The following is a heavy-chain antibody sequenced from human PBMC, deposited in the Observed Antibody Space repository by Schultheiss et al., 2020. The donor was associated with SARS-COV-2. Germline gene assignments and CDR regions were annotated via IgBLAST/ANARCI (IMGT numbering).Heavy chain of an antibody. CDR3: AKERYSYDAGYYFDY. V-gene: IGHV3-23*01. D-gene: IGHD5-18*01. Sequence: GGSLRLSCAASRFTFSSYAMSWVRQAPGKGLEWVSAISGSGGSTYYADSVKGRFTISRDNSKNTLYLQMNSLRAEDTAVYYCAKERYSYDAGYYFDYWGQGTLVTVSS. CDR2: ISGSGGST. J-gene: IGHJ4*02. CDR1: RFTFSSYA.